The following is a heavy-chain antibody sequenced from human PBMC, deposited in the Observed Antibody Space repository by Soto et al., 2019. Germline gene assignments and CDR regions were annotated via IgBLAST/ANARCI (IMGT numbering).Heavy chain of an antibody. Sequence: ASVKVSCKASGYTFTDSYMHWVRQAPGQGLEWMGWITPNSGGTNYAQKFQGRVTMTRDTSISTAYLDLSSLRSEDTAVYYCASVTSFGVVTDAFDIWGQGTMVTVS. CDR2: ITPNSGGT. V-gene: IGHV1-2*02. CDR3: ASVTSFGVVTDAFDI. J-gene: IGHJ3*02. CDR1: GYTFTDSY. D-gene: IGHD3-3*01.